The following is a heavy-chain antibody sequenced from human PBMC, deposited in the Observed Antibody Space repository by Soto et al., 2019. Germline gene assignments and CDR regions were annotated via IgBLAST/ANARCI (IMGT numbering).Heavy chain of an antibody. CDR2: ISSSGSTI. CDR1: VFTFSDYY. Sequence: PVVTRRLSCAASVFTFSDYYMSWIRQAPGNGLEWVSYISSSGSTIYYADSVKGRFTISRDNAKTSLYLQMNSLRAEDTAVYYCATEYCSRTSCYGYYYYGMDVWGQGTTVNVSS. D-gene: IGHD2-2*01. V-gene: IGHV3-11*01. J-gene: IGHJ6*02. CDR3: ATEYCSRTSCYGYYYYGMDV.